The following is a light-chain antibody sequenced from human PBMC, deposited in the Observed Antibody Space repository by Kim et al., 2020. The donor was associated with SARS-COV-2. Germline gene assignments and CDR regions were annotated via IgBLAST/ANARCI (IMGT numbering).Light chain of an antibody. V-gene: IGKV1-33*01. Sequence: STGDRVAITCQASHDISNHLNWYQQKPGKAPKLLIYDASKLETGVPSRFSGSGSGTDFTFTISSLQPEDFATYYCQQYDTDPSYTFGQGTKVDIK. CDR1: HDISNH. CDR2: DAS. CDR3: QQYDTDPSYT. J-gene: IGKJ2*01.